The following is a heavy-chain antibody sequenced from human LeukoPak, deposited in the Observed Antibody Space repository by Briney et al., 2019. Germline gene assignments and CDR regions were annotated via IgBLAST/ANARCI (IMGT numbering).Heavy chain of an antibody. CDR3: ARVLHILTNHPYYFDY. CDR2: IRYDGSNK. Sequence: GGSLRLSCAASGFTFSSYGMHWVRQAPGKGLEWVAFIRYDGSNKYYADSVKGRFTISRDNAKNSLYLQMNSLRAEDTAVYYCARVLHILTNHPYYFDYWGQGTLVTVSS. CDR1: GFTFSSYG. V-gene: IGHV3-30*02. J-gene: IGHJ4*02. D-gene: IGHD3-9*01.